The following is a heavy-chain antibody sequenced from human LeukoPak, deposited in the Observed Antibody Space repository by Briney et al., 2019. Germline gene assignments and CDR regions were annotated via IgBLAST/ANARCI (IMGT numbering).Heavy chain of an antibody. V-gene: IGHV3-23*01. CDR3: ARGYYDSSGYYAH. D-gene: IGHD3-22*01. Sequence: GGSLRLSCAASGFTFTSYSMNWVRQAPGKGLEWVSTISGGGGSTYYADSVKGRFTISRDNSKNTLYLQVNSLRAEDTAVYYCARGYYDSSGYYAHWGQGTLVTVSS. CDR1: GFTFTSYS. J-gene: IGHJ4*02. CDR2: ISGGGGST.